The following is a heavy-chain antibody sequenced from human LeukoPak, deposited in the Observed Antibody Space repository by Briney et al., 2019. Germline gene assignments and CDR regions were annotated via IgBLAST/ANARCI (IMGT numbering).Heavy chain of an antibody. V-gene: IGHV3-11*01. CDR1: GFTFSDYY. Sequence: GGSLRLSCAASGFTFSDYYMSWIRQAPGKGLEWVSYISSSGSTIYYADSVKGRFTISRDNAKNSLHLQMNSLRAEDTAVYYCARDGVVAATLLDYWGQGTLVTVSS. J-gene: IGHJ4*02. D-gene: IGHD2-15*01. CDR3: ARDGVVAATLLDY. CDR2: ISSSGSTI.